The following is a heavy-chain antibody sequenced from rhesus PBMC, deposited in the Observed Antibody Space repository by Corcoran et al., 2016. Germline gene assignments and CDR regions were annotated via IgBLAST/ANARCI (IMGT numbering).Heavy chain of an antibody. D-gene: IGHD6-13*01. CDR1: GFTFSSYG. Sequence: EVQLVESGGGLVQPGGSLRLSCAASGFTFSSYGMSWVRQAPGKGLEWVSYISNGCGSTYYADSVKGRFTISRDNSKNTLSLQMNSLRAEDTAVYYCAKGDSSFFDYWGQGVLVTVSS. J-gene: IGHJ4*01. CDR2: ISNGCGST. CDR3: AKGDSSFFDY. V-gene: IGHV3S5*01.